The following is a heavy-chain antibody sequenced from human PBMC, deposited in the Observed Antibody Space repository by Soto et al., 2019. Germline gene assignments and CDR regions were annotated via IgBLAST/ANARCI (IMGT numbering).Heavy chain of an antibody. CDR1: GFTFSSYV. V-gene: IGHV3-64*01. Sequence: EVQLVESGGGLVQPGGSLRLSCAASGFTFSSYVMHWVRQAPGKGLEYVSAISSNGGSTYHANSVKGRFAISRDNSKNTLYLQMGSLRAEDMGVYYCARSTVTTSGMDVW. D-gene: IGHD4-17*01. J-gene: IGHJ6*01. CDR3: ARSTVTTSGMDV. CDR2: ISSNGGST.